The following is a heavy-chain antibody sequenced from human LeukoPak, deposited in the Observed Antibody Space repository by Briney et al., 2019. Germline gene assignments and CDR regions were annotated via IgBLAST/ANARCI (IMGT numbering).Heavy chain of an antibody. Sequence: GSLRLSCAASGFTFSSYAMSWVRQAPGKGLERVSAISGSGGSTYYADSVKGRFTISRDNSKNTLYLQMNSLRAEDTAVYYCAKLTAVAGSYFDYWGQGTPVTVSS. V-gene: IGHV3-23*01. CDR2: ISGSGGST. CDR3: AKLTAVAGSYFDY. CDR1: GFTFSSYA. J-gene: IGHJ4*02. D-gene: IGHD6-19*01.